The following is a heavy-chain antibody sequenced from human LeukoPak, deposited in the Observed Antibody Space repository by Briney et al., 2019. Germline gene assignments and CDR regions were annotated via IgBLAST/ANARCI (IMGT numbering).Heavy chain of an antibody. CDR2: ISSSSSTI. CDR3: ARCHRPQSPIYHYYYYMDV. V-gene: IGHV3-48*01. Sequence: GGSLRLSCAASGFTFSSYSMNWVRQAPGKGLEWVSYISSSSSTIYYADSVKGRFTISRDNAKNSLYLQMNSLRAEDTAVYYCARCHRPQSPIYHYYYYMDVWGKGTTVTVSS. CDR1: GFTFSSYS. J-gene: IGHJ6*03. D-gene: IGHD3-9*01.